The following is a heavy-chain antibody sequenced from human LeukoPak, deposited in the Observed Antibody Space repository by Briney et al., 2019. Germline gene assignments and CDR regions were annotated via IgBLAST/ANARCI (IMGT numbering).Heavy chain of an antibody. D-gene: IGHD3-10*01. CDR3: ARDVLLWFGETRNYGMDV. Sequence: GVSLRLSCAASGFTFDDYGMSWVRQAPGKGLEWVSGINCNGGSTGYADSVKGRFTIPRDNAKNSLYLQMNSLRAEDTALYYCARDVLLWFGETRNYGMDVWGQGTTVTVSS. J-gene: IGHJ6*02. V-gene: IGHV3-20*04. CDR2: INCNGGST. CDR1: GFTFDDYG.